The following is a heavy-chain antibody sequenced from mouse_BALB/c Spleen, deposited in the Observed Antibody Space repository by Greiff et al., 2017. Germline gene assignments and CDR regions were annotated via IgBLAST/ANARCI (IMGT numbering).Heavy chain of an antibody. CDR3: ARDYYGRYAMDY. CDR1: GFTFSSFG. D-gene: IGHD1-1*01. J-gene: IGHJ4*01. Sequence: EVKVVESGGGLVQPGGSRKLSCAASGFTFSSFGMHWVRQAPEKGLEWVAYISSGSSTIYYADTVKGRFTISRDNPKNTLFLQMTSLRSEDTAMYYCARDYYGRYAMDYWGQGTSVTVSS. CDR2: ISSGSSTI. V-gene: IGHV5-17*02.